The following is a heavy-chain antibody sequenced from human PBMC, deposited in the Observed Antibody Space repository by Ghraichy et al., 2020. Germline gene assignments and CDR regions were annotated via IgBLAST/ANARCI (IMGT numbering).Heavy chain of an antibody. CDR3: AKERYYYYYMDV. J-gene: IGHJ6*03. Sequence: GESLNISCAASGFTFSSYAMSWVRQAPGKELEWVSAISGSGGSTYYADSVKGRFTISRDNSKNTLYLQMNSLRAEDTAVYYCAKERYYYYYMDVWGKGTTVTVSS. CDR2: ISGSGGST. CDR1: GFTFSSYA. V-gene: IGHV3-23*01.